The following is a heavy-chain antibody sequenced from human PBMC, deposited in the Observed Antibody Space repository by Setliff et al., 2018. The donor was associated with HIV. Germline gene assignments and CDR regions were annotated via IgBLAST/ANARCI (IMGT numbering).Heavy chain of an antibody. CDR1: GFTFSRAW. CDR3: VLHPPLDP. D-gene: IGHD4-4*01. CDR2: IKSKFDGGTT. Sequence: PGGSLRLSCAASGFTFSRAWMTWVRQAPGKGLEWVGLIKSKFDGGTTDYAAPVRGRFTISRDDFRDTLYLQMNGLQVKDTATYFCVLHPPLDPWGQGTLVTVSS. J-gene: IGHJ5*02. V-gene: IGHV3-15*01.